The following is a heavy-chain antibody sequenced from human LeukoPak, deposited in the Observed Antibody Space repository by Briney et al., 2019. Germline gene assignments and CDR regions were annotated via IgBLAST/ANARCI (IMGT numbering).Heavy chain of an antibody. CDR1: GFTYSSYT. Sequence: GGSLRLSCTASGFTYSSYTMTWVRQAPGKGLKWVSTITTGDGNTYYADSVKGRFTVSRDDSKNTLYLQMNSLRAEDTAVYYCAKDGGLWVSAHWGDSWGRGTLVTVSS. V-gene: IGHV3-23*01. D-gene: IGHD7-27*01. CDR3: AKDGGLWVSAHWGDS. CDR2: ITTGDGNT. J-gene: IGHJ4*02.